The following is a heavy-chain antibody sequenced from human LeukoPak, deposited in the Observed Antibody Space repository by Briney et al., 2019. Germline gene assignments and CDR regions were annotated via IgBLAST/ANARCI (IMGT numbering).Heavy chain of an antibody. CDR2: ISRSSDT. D-gene: IGHD6-19*01. V-gene: IGHV3-23*01. Sequence: GKSLKLSCTTSGFTFTTFAMSWVRQAPGQWLEWVSTISRSSDTYYADPVKGRFTISRDNSKNTLYLQMNSLRVEDTAVYYCAKGIVPGIGVAADYWGQGTLVPVSS. CDR3: AKGIVPGIGVAADY. J-gene: IGHJ4*02. CDR1: GFTFTTFA.